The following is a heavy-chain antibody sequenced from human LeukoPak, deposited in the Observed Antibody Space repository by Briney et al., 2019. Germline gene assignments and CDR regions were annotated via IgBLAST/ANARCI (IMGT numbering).Heavy chain of an antibody. D-gene: IGHD1-26*01. CDR2: IYHSGST. V-gene: IGHV4-38-2*01. J-gene: IGHJ5*02. CDR3: ARHRPSGSYLDP. CDR1: GYSISSGCY. Sequence: PSETLSLTCAVSGYSISSGCYWGWIRQPPGKGLEWFGSIYHSGSTYYNPSLKSRVTISVDTSKNQFSLKLSSVTAADTAVYYCARHRPSGSYLDPWGQGTLVTVSS.